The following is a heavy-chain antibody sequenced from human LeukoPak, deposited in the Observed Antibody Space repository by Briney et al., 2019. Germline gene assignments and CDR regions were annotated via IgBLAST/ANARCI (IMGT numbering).Heavy chain of an antibody. CDR2: IYSGGST. V-gene: IGHV3-53*01. D-gene: IGHD4-23*01. Sequence: GGSLRLSCAASGFTVSSNYMSWVRQAPGKGLEWVSVIYSGGSTYYADSVKGRSTISRDNSKNTLYLQMNSLRAEDTAVYYCARRTVANWFDPWGQGTLVTVSS. CDR1: GFTVSSNY. CDR3: ARRTVANWFDP. J-gene: IGHJ5*02.